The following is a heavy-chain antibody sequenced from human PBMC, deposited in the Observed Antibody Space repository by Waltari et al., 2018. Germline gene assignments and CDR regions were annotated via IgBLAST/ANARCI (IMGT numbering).Heavy chain of an antibody. D-gene: IGHD3-3*01. Sequence: QVQLQESGPGLVKPSETLSLTCTVSGGSISSHYWSWIRQPPGKGLEWIGYIYYSGSTNYHPSLKSRVTISVDRSKNQFSLKMSSVTAADTAMYFCARVIDFWTSYGMDVWGQGTTVTVSS. V-gene: IGHV4-59*11. J-gene: IGHJ6*02. CDR3: ARVIDFWTSYGMDV. CDR2: IYYSGST. CDR1: GGSISSHY.